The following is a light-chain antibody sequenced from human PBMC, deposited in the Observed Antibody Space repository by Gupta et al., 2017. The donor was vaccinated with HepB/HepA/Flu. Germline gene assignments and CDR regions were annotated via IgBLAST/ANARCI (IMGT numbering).Light chain of an antibody. Sequence: SYELTQPPSVSVSPGQTASIPCSGDKLGNKYTSWYQQKPGQSPVLVIYQDTKRPSGIPERVSGSNSGNTETLTISGTQAMDEADDDCQEWDSSTHVGFGGGTRMTVL. V-gene: IGLV3-1*01. CDR2: QDT. CDR3: QEWDSSTHVG. J-gene: IGLJ2*01. CDR1: KLGNKY.